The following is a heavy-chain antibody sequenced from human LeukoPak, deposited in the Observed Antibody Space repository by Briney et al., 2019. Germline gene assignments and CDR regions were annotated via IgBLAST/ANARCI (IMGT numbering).Heavy chain of an antibody. CDR2: ISAYNGNT. CDR3: ARQSNHDFWSGEPYYFDY. D-gene: IGHD3-3*01. Sequence: GASVKVSCKASGYTFTSYGISWVRQAPGQGLEWMGWISAYNGNTNYAQKLQGRVTMTTDTSTSTAYMELRSLRSDDTAVYYCARQSNHDFWSGEPYYFDYWGQGTLVTVSS. J-gene: IGHJ4*02. CDR1: GYTFTSYG. V-gene: IGHV1-18*01.